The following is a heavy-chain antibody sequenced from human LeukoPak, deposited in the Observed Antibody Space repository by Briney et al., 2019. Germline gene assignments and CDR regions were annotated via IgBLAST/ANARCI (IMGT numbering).Heavy chain of an antibody. V-gene: IGHV4-59*13. CDR1: GGSFSGYY. CDR2: VYYLGET. J-gene: IGHJ5*02. CDR3: ARGGIAATAPYNWFDP. Sequence: SETLSLTCAVYGGSFSGYYWSWIRQPPGKGREGMGYVYYLGETIYNPALKSRVTFSVDMSRNQFSLKLSSVTAADTAVYYCARGGIAATAPYNWFDPWGQGTLVTVSS. D-gene: IGHD6-13*01.